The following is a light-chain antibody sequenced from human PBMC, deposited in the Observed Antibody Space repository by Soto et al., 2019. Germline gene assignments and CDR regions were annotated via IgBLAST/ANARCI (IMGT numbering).Light chain of an antibody. CDR3: SSYTSSSTVI. J-gene: IGLJ2*01. Sequence: QSALTQPASVSGSPGQSITISCTGTSSDVGGYNYISWYQQHPGKAPKFIIYDVRNRPSGVSKRFSGSRSGNTASLTISGLQAEDEADYYCSSYTSSSTVIFGGGTKLTV. V-gene: IGLV2-14*03. CDR2: DVR. CDR1: SSDVGGYNY.